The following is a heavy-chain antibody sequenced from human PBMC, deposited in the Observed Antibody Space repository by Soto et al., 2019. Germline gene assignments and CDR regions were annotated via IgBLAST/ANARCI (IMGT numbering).Heavy chain of an antibody. CDR1: GGSISSYY. CDR3: ASASEYSSAWTLDH. Sequence: ETLSLTCTVSGGSISSYYWSWIRQPPGKGLEWIGYIYYSGSTYYNPSLRSRITISADTSKNQFSLKLSSVTAADTAVYYCASASEYSSAWTLDHWGQGTLVTVSS. V-gene: IGHV4-59*12. J-gene: IGHJ5*02. CDR2: IYYSGST. D-gene: IGHD6-25*01.